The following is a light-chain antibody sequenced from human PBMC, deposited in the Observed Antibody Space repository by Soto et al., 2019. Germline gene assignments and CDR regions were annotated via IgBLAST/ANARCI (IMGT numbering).Light chain of an antibody. CDR2: SDN. CDR3: VAWDANLHAPHYP. CDR1: SSNIGSHS. Sequence: QSALAQPPSASGTPGQRVTISCSGSSSNIGSHSVNWYQQVPGAAPKLLLYSDNEWPSGVPDRFSGSRSGTSASLAISGLQSEDEAEYFCVAWDANLHAPHYPFGTGTKVTVL. J-gene: IGLJ1*01. V-gene: IGLV1-44*01.